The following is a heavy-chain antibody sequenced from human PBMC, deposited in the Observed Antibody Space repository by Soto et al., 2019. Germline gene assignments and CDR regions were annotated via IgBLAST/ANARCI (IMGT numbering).Heavy chain of an antibody. Sequence: SETLSLTCTVSGGSISSGGYSWNWIRQTPGKGLEWIGYIYPTGKTYYNPSLKNRATLSIDTSQNQFSLQLTSVTAADTAVYYCARAPPGPAPRWGVWGHGTTVTVSS. J-gene: IGHJ6*02. CDR1: GGSISSGGYS. V-gene: IGHV4-30-2*01. CDR3: ARAPPGPAPRWGV. D-gene: IGHD3-16*01. CDR2: IYPTGKT.